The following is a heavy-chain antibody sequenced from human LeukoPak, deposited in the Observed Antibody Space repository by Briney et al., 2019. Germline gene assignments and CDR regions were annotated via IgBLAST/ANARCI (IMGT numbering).Heavy chain of an antibody. CDR3: AREGGTSGGYFDY. J-gene: IGHJ4*02. V-gene: IGHV3-53*01. D-gene: IGHD2-15*01. Sequence: PGGSLRLSCAASGFTVSSNYMSWVRQAPGKGLEWVSVIYSGGSTYYAASVKGRFTISRDNSKNTLYLQMNSLRGDDTAVYYCAREGGTSGGYFDYWGQGTLVTVSS. CDR1: GFTVSSNY. CDR2: IYSGGST.